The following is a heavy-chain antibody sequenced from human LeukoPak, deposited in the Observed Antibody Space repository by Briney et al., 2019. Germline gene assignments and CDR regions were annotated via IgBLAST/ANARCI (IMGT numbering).Heavy chain of an antibody. J-gene: IGHJ4*02. CDR1: GGSISSYY. V-gene: IGHV4-59*01. Sequence: SETLSLTCTVSGGSISSYYWSWVRQPPGKGLEWIGYIYYSGSTNYNPSLKSRVTISVDTSKNQFSLKLSSVTAADTAVYYCARDSSRRNGYNFDYWGQGTLVTVSS. CDR3: ARDSSRRNGYNFDY. CDR2: IYYSGST. D-gene: IGHD5-24*01.